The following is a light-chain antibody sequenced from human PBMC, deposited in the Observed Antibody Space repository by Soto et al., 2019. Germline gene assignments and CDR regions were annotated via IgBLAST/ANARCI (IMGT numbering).Light chain of an antibody. V-gene: IGKV3-20*01. CDR2: GAS. J-gene: IGKJ1*01. CDR1: QSVSGSY. CDR3: QQYGSSQWT. Sequence: EIVLTQSPGTLSLSPGERATLSCRASQSVSGSYLAWYQQKPGQAPRLLIYGASGRATGIPDRFSGSGSGTDFTFIISRLEHEDFALYYCQQYGSSQWTLGQGTKADIK.